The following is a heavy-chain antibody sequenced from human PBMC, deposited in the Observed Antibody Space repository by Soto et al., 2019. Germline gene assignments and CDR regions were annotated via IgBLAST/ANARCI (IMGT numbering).Heavy chain of an antibody. CDR1: GGSFSGYY. CDR3: ARGSLYSDSCSQHELYNWFDP. V-gene: IGHV4-34*01. J-gene: IGHJ5*02. CDR2: INHTGST. D-gene: IGHD6-13*01. Sequence: QVQLQQWGAGLLKPSETLSRTCAVYGGSFSGYYCSWIRQPPGKGLEWIGKINHTGSTKYNPSLKSRVTMPLDTSKNPFSLKLSSVTAADTAVYYCARGSLYSDSCSQHELYNWFDPWGQGTLVTV.